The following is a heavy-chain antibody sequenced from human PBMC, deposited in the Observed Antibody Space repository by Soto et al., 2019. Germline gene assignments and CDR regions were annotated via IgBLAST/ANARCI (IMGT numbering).Heavy chain of an antibody. CDR3: VRGEGGWETY. CDR1: GFTFSSHW. V-gene: IGHV3-74*01. CDR2: INSDGSST. J-gene: IGHJ4*02. D-gene: IGHD6-19*01. Sequence: GGSLRLSCAASGFTFSSHWMHWVRQAPGKGLVWVSRINSDGSSTTYADSVKGRFTISRDNAKNTLYLQMNSLRAEDTAVYYCVRGEGGWETYWGQGTLVTVSS.